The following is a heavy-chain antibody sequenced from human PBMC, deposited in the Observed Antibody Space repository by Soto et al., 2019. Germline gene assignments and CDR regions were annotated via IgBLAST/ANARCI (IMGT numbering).Heavy chain of an antibody. CDR3: ARTTAGGSRTYYNSWFDP. D-gene: IGHD3-10*01. J-gene: IGHJ5*02. Sequence: ASETLSLTCAVYGGSFIGYYWSWIRQPPGRGLEWIGEINDSGTTNNNPSLKSRATISVHTSKNQFSLKVSSVTAADTAAYYCARTTAGGSRTYYNSWFDPLGPGTLVNVSS. CDR1: GGSFIGYY. CDR2: INDSGTT. V-gene: IGHV4-34*04.